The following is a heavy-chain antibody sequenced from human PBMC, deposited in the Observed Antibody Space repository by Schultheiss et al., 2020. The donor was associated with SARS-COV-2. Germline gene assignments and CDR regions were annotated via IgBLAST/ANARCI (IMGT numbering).Heavy chain of an antibody. CDR1: GFTFSSYG. V-gene: IGHV3-30*03. CDR2: ISYDGSNK. J-gene: IGHJ6*02. Sequence: GGSLRLSCAASGFTFSSYGMHWVRQAPGKGLEWVALISYDGSNKYYADSVKGRFTISRDNSKNTLYLQMNSLRAEDTAVYYCASSYYDILTGYYRYYYGMDVWGQGTTVTVSS. D-gene: IGHD3-9*01. CDR3: ASSYYDILTGYYRYYYGMDV.